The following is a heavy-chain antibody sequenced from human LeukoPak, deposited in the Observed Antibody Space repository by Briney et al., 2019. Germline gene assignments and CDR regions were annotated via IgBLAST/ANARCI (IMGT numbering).Heavy chain of an antibody. D-gene: IGHD2-15*01. CDR3: AKADWSGGSCGKSWDYGMDV. CDR2: IIPILGIA. Sequence: GASVKVSCKASGGTFSSYAISWVRQAPGQGLEWMGRIIPILGIANYAQKFQGRVTITADKSTSTAYMELSSLRSEDTAVYYCAKADWSGGSCGKSWDYGMDVWGQGTTVTVSS. V-gene: IGHV1-69*04. J-gene: IGHJ6*02. CDR1: GGTFSSYA.